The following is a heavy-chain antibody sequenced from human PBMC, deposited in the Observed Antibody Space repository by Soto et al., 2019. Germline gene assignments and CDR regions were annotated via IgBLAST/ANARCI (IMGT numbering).Heavy chain of an antibody. J-gene: IGHJ6*02. Sequence: ASVKVSCKASGYTFTSYFLHWVRQAPGQGLEWMGIINPSGGSTSYAQKFQGRVTMTRDTSTSTVYMELRSLRSEDTAVYYCARDRWWERELYGMDVWGQGTTVTVSS. CDR1: GYTFTSYF. CDR3: ARDRWWERELYGMDV. V-gene: IGHV1-46*01. CDR2: INPSGGST. D-gene: IGHD1-26*01.